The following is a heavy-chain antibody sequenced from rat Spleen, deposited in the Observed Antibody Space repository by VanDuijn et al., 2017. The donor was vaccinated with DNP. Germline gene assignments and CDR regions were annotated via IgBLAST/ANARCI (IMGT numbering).Heavy chain of an antibody. Sequence: EVQLQESGPGLVKPSQSLSLTCSVTGYSITSTYWGWIRKFPGNKMAWMGYISYSGSTSYNPSLKSRISITRDTSKNQFFLQLNSVTTEDTATYYCTRDNYYDGSYGYVMDAWGQGASVTVSS. CDR3: TRDNYYDGSYGYVMDA. CDR2: ISYSGST. J-gene: IGHJ4*01. V-gene: IGHV3-1*01. D-gene: IGHD1-12*02. CDR1: GYSITSTY.